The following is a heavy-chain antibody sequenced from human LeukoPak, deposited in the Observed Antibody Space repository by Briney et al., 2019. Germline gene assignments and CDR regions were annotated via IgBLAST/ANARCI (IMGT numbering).Heavy chain of an antibody. CDR3: ARAINGVIILYYFYYMDV. D-gene: IGHD3-10*01. V-gene: IGHV4-39*07. Sequence: SETLSLTCTVSGVSISSTSNQWGWIRQPPGKGLEWIGSIYYSGNTHYNPSLKSRVTISVDTSKNQFSLRLRSVTAADTAVYYCARAINGVIILYYFYYMDVWGKGTTVTVSS. CDR1: GVSISSTSNQ. CDR2: IYYSGNT. J-gene: IGHJ6*03.